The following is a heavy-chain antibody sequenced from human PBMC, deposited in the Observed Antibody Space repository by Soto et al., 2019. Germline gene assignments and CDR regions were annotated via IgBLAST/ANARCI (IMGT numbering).Heavy chain of an antibody. J-gene: IGHJ4*01. V-gene: IGHV3-30-3*01. CDR3: ARDGDPTYYYGSVNPSALAT. CDR2: ISHDGGKK. Sequence: GGSLRLSRAASGFTFSSYAILWVRQAPGKGLEWVAVISHDGGKKYYADSVKGRFTISRDNSKNTLYLQMNSLRAEDTAVYYCARDGDPTYYYGSVNPSALATRGHETLFT. D-gene: IGHD3-10*01. CDR1: GFTFSSYA.